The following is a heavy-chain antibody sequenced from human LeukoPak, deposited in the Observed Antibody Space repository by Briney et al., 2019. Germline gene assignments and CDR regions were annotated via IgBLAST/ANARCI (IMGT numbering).Heavy chain of an antibody. CDR2: INHSGST. D-gene: IGHD3-22*01. Sequence: PSETLSLTCAVYGGSFSGYYWSWIRQPPGKGLEWIGEINHSGSTNYNPSLKSRVTISVDTSKNHFSLKPSSVTAADTAVYYCARWYYDGSGYYYDFWGQGTLVTVSS. V-gene: IGHV4-34*01. CDR3: ARWYYDGSGYYYDF. J-gene: IGHJ4*02. CDR1: GGSFSGYY.